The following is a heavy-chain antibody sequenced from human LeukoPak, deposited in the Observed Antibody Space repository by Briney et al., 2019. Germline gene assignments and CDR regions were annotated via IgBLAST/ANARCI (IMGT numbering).Heavy chain of an antibody. Sequence: ETLSLTCTVSGGSISSYYWSWVRQAPGKGLEWVSVIYSAGTTYYADSVKARFTISRDSSKNALYLQMNSLGADDTAVYYCASLRPSSSWSFDFWGQGTLVTVSS. CDR2: IYSAGTT. V-gene: IGHV3-66*01. CDR3: ASLRPSSSWSFDF. J-gene: IGHJ4*02. D-gene: IGHD6-13*01. CDR1: GGSISSYY.